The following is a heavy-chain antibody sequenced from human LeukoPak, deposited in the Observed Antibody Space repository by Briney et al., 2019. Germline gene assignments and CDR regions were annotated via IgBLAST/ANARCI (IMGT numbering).Heavy chain of an antibody. J-gene: IGHJ4*02. CDR2: ISSSGSTI. V-gene: IGHV3-48*03. Sequence: PGGSLRLSCAASGFTFSNYEMTWVRQAPGKGLEGVSYISSSGSTIYYAESVKGRFTISRDNAKNSLYLQMNSLRAEDTAVYYCARRVWGSYRQIDYWGQGTLVTVSS. CDR3: ARRVWGSYRQIDY. D-gene: IGHD3-16*02. CDR1: GFTFSNYE.